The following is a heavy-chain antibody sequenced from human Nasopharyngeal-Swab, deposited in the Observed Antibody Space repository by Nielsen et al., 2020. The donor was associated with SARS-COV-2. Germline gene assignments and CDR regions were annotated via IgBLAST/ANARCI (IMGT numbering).Heavy chain of an antibody. CDR3: TTSLHCSSTSCYGY. J-gene: IGHJ4*02. D-gene: IGHD2-2*01. V-gene: IGHV3-15*01. Sequence: GGSLRLSCVVSGFTFSNAWMSWVRQAPGKGLEWVGRIKRKNDGGTTDYAAPVKGRFTISRDDSKNTLYLQMNSLKTEDTAVYYCTTSLHCSSTSCYGYWGQGTLVTVSS. CDR1: GFTFSNAW. CDR2: IKRKNDGGTT.